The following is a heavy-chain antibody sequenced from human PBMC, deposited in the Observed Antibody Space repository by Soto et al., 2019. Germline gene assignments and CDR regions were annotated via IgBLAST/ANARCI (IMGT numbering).Heavy chain of an antibody. CDR3: AREVPNRSHYTGFDY. V-gene: IGHV3-30-3*01. J-gene: IGHJ4*02. Sequence: GGSLRLSCAASGFTFSSYAMHWVRQAPGKGLEWVAVISYDGSNKYYADSVKGRFTISRDNSKNTLYLQMNSLRAEDTAVYYCAREVPNRSHYTGFDYWGQGTLVTVSS. D-gene: IGHD2-2*02. CDR2: ISYDGSNK. CDR1: GFTFSSYA.